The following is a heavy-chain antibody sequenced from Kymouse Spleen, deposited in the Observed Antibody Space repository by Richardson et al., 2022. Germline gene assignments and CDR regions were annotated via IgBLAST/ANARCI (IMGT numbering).Heavy chain of an antibody. Sequence: QVQLQQWGAGLLKPSETLSLTCAVYGGSFSGYYWSWIRQPPGKGLEWIGEINHSGSTNYNPSLKSRVTISVDTSKNQFSLKLSSVTAADTAVYYCARGGVTTVTTSLFDYWGQGTLVTVSS. CDR2: INHSGST. D-gene: IGHD4-17*01. J-gene: IGHJ4*02. V-gene: IGHV4-34*01. CDR1: GGSFSGYY. CDR3: ARGGVTTVTTSLFDY.